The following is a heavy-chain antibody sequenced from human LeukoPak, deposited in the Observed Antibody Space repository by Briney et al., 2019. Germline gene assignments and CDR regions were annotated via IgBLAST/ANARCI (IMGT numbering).Heavy chain of an antibody. CDR3: ARGGYYDYFQH. CDR1: GGSISSYY. Sequence: SETLSLTCTVSGGSISSYYWSWIRQPPGKGLEWIGYIYYSGSTNYNPSLKSRVTISVDTSKNQFSLELSSVTAADTAVYYCARGGYYDYFQHWGQGTLVTVSS. D-gene: IGHD3-22*01. CDR2: IYYSGST. V-gene: IGHV4-59*01. J-gene: IGHJ1*01.